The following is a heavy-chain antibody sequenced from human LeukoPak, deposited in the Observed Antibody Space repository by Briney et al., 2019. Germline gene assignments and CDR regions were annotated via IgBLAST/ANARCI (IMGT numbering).Heavy chain of an antibody. CDR3: TRDASGDTSSGPRMDV. CDR1: GFTFSSYA. CDR2: ISSAGGST. V-gene: IGHV3-64*01. Sequence: GGSLRLSCAASGFTFSSYAMHWVRQAPGKGLEYVSAISSAGGSTYYANSVKGRFTISRDNSKNTLYLQMNSLRGDDTAVYYCTRDASGDTSSGPRMDVWGQGTTVTVS. J-gene: IGHJ6*02. D-gene: IGHD1-26*01.